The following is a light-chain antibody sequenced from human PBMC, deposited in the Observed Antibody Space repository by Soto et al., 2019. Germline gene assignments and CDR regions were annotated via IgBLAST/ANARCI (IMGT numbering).Light chain of an antibody. CDR2: GAS. Sequence: RVTTQSPTTLPVSDRERVTFSCRASQSVRGNLAWYQQKPGQSPRLLIYGASSRATGIPVRFSGSGSGTEFTLTISSLQSEDFAVYYCQQYNNWPFITFGQGTRLEIK. V-gene: IGKV3-15*01. CDR3: QQYNNWPFIT. J-gene: IGKJ5*01. CDR1: QSVRGN.